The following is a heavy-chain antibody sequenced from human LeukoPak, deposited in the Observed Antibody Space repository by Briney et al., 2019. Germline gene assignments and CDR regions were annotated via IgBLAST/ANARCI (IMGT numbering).Heavy chain of an antibody. D-gene: IGHD2-8*02. CDR1: GGTFISYA. V-gene: IGHV1-69*05. CDR3: ARVLDYYYYMDV. Sequence: SVKVSCKASGGTFISYAISWVRQAPGQGLEWRGGIIPIFGTANYAQKFQGRVTITTDESTSTAYMELSSLRSEDTAVYYCARVLDYYYYMDVWGKGTTVTVSS. CDR2: IIPIFGTA. J-gene: IGHJ6*03.